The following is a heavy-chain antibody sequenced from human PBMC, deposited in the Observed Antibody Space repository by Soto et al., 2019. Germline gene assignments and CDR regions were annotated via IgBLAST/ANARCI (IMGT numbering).Heavy chain of an antibody. J-gene: IGHJ4*02. Sequence: DVRLVESGGGFIQPGGSLRLSCAASGFSFEEYEMNWVRQAPGQGLEWVSYINQYGKITHYADSVQGRFTVSRDDAKNSLFLQMDSLRAEDTALYYCARAAWSDEGWDHWGQGILVTVSS. CDR2: INQYGKIT. D-gene: IGHD1-26*01. CDR1: GFSFEEYE. V-gene: IGHV3-48*03. CDR3: ARAAWSDEGWDH.